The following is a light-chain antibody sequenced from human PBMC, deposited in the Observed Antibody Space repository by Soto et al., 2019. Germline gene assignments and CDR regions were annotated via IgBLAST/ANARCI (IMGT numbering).Light chain of an antibody. CDR1: RSVSGY. J-gene: IGKJ1*01. Sequence: DIQMTQSPSSLSASLGDRVTVTCRASRSVSGYVSWYQQKHGRAPKLLLHSTTILQSGVPSRFSGSGSATDFSLTINSLQPDDAGTYYCLQTYTVPWTFGQGTKVEFK. V-gene: IGKV1-39*01. CDR3: LQTYTVPWT. CDR2: STT.